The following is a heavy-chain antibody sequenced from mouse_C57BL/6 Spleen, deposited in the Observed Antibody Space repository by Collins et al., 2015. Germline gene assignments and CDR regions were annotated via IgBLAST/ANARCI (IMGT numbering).Heavy chain of an antibody. CDR2: INPSNGGT. CDR3: ARVDYYGSSYDWYFDV. Sequence: QVQLQQPGTELVKPGASVKLSCKASGYTFTSYWMHWVKQRPGQGLEWIGNINPSNGGTNYNEKFKSKATLTVDKSSSTAYMQPSSLTSEDSAVYYCARVDYYGSSYDWYFDVWGTGTTVTVSS. CDR1: GYTFTSYW. D-gene: IGHD1-1*01. J-gene: IGHJ1*03. V-gene: IGHV1-53*01.